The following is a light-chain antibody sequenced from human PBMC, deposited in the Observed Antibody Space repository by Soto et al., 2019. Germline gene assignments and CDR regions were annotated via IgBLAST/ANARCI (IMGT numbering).Light chain of an antibody. CDR2: DAS. CDR3: QQFNNYPLT. CDR1: QGISSA. J-gene: IGKJ4*01. V-gene: IGKV1D-13*01. Sequence: AIQLTQSPSSLSASVGDRVTITCLSIQGISSALAWYKQKPGKAPKLLIYDASSLESGVPSRFSGSGSGTDFTLTISSLQPEDFATYYCQQFNNYPLTCGGGTKVEIK.